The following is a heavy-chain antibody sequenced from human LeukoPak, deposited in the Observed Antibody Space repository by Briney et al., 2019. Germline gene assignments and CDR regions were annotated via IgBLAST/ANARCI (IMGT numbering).Heavy chain of an antibody. J-gene: IGHJ4*02. CDR2: ISAYNGNT. CDR1: GYTFTSYG. V-gene: IGHV1-18*01. Sequence: ASVKVSCKASGYTFTSYGISWVRQAPGQGLEWMGWISAYNGNTNYAQKLQGRVTMTTDTSTSTAYMELRSLRSDDTAVYYCARHPMYYDSSGSFDYWGQGTLVTVSS. D-gene: IGHD3-22*01. CDR3: ARHPMYYDSSGSFDY.